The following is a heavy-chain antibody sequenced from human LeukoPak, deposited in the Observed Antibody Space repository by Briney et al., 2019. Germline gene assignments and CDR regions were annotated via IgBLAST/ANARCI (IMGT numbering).Heavy chain of an antibody. V-gene: IGHV1-46*01. CDR3: ARVVYSNYYFDY. D-gene: IGHD2-8*01. J-gene: IGHJ4*02. CDR1: GYTFTSYY. CDR2: INPSGGST. Sequence: GASVKVSCKASGYTFTSYYMHWVRQAPGQGLEWMGIINPSGGSTSYAQKFQGRVTMTRDTSISTAYMELSRLRSDDTAVYYCARVVYSNYYFDYWGQGTLVTVSS.